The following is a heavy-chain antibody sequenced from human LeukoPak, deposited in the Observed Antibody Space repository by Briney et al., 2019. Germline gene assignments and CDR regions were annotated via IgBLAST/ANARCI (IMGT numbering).Heavy chain of an antibody. V-gene: IGHV1-8*01. D-gene: IGHD2-2*01. CDR1: GYAFTSYD. J-gene: IGHJ5*02. CDR2: MGPNSGNT. CDR3: ARAPFCSSTGCFYWFDP. Sequence: ASVKVSCKASGYAFTSYDINWVRQATGQGLEWMGWMGPNSGNTGYAQKFQGRVTMTRNTSISTAYMELSSLRSEDTAVYYCARAPFCSSTGCFYWFDPWGQGTLVTVSS.